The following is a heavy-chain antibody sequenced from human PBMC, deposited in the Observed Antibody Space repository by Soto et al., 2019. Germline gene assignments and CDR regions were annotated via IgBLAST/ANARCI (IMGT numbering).Heavy chain of an antibody. Sequence: SATLSLTCTVSGGSISSSSYYWGWIRQPPGKGLEWIGSIYYSGSTYYNPSLKSRVTISVDTSKNQFSLKLSSVTAADTAVYYRERHLKRGYCSSTSCPYFDYWGQVTLVT. D-gene: IGHD2-2*01. CDR2: IYYSGST. V-gene: IGHV4-39*01. J-gene: IGHJ4*02. CDR1: GGSISSSSYY. CDR3: ERHLKRGYCSSTSCPYFDY.